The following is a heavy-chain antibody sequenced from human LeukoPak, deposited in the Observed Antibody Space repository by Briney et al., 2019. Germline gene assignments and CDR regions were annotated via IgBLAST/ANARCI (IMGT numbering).Heavy chain of an antibody. CDR2: ISGSGEST. CDR1: GFTVSSEF. D-gene: IGHD2-15*01. Sequence: PGGSLRLSCAASGFTVSSEFMSWVRQAPGKGLEWVSAISGSGESTYYADSVKGRFTISRDNSKNALYLQMNSLRAEDTAVYYCAKTRGYCSGGSCYSDYWGQGTLVTVSS. CDR3: AKTRGYCSGGSCYSDY. J-gene: IGHJ4*02. V-gene: IGHV3-23*01.